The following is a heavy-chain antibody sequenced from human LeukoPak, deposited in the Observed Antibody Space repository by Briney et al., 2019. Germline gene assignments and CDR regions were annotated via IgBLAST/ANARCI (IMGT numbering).Heavy chain of an antibody. Sequence: GGSLRLSCADSGFTFSSYAMSWVRQAPGKGLEWVSVIYSGGSTYYADSVKGRFTISRDNSKNTLYLRMNSLRAEDTAVYYCARDQVGAYNAFDIWGQGTMVTVSS. J-gene: IGHJ3*02. CDR1: GFTFSSYA. CDR3: ARDQVGAYNAFDI. V-gene: IGHV3-53*01. CDR2: IYSGGST. D-gene: IGHD1-26*01.